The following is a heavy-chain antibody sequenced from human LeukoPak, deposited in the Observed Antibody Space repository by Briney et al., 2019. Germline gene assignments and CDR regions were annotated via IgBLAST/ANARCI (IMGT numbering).Heavy chain of an antibody. CDR1: GFTFSDYY. CDR2: ISSSGNTI. J-gene: IGHJ4*02. V-gene: IGHV3-11*04. CDR3: AREGSTGVVVWYYFDY. D-gene: IGHD2-15*01. Sequence: GGSLRLSCAASGFTFSDYYMTWIRQAPGKGLEWVSYISSSGNTIYYADSVKGRFTISRDNAKNSLYLQMNSLRVDDTAVYYCAREGSTGVVVWYYFDYWGQGTLVTVSS.